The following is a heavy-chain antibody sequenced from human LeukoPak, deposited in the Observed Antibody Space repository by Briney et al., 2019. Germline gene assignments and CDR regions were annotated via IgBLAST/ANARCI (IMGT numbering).Heavy chain of an antibody. CDR3: ARAGGGDSAMDLDY. D-gene: IGHD3-16*01. J-gene: IGHJ4*02. Sequence: SETLSLICAVSGASISSRYWSWIRQPPGKGLEWIGYTHYNGKTDYNPSLRGRVTMSVDTSKNQFSLILTSMTAADTAVYYCARAGGGDSAMDLDYWGQGLLVTVSS. CDR2: THYNGKT. CDR1: GASISSRY. V-gene: IGHV4-59*01.